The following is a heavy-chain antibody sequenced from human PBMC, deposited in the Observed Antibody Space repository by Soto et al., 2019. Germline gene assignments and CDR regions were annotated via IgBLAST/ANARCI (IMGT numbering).Heavy chain of an antibody. Sequence: EVQLVASGGGLVQPGRSLRLSCAASGFTFDDYAMHWVRQAPGKGLEWVSGISWNSGSIGYADSVKGRFTISRDNAKNSLYLHMNSLRAEDTALYYCAKSRGYSYGSFFDYWGQGTLVTVSS. V-gene: IGHV3-9*01. CDR3: AKSRGYSYGSFFDY. D-gene: IGHD5-18*01. CDR2: ISWNSGSI. J-gene: IGHJ4*02. CDR1: GFTFDDYA.